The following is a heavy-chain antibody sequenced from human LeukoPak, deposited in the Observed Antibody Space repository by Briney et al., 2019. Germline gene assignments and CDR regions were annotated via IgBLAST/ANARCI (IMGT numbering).Heavy chain of an antibody. V-gene: IGHV1-2*02. J-gene: IGHJ5*02. CDR1: GYTFTEYY. Sequence: ASVKVSCKASGYTFTEYYIHWVRQAPGQGLEWMGWINPNSGGTNYAQKFQGRVTMTRDTSISTAFMDLNRLIFDDTAIYYCALAGLSEFLGWTPLNGGKNHPWGQGTLVTVSS. D-gene: IGHD3-3*02. CDR3: ALAGLSEFLGWTPLNGGKNHP. CDR2: INPNSGGT.